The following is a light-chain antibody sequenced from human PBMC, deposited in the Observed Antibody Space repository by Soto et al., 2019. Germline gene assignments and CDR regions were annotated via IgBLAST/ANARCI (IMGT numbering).Light chain of an antibody. CDR1: QTITNW. Sequence: DIHMTQSPSILSASVGDRVTITCRSSQTITNWFAWYQQKPGKAPRLLIYDASSLESWVPSRFSGSGSGTEFTLTISSLQSEDFAXXXXXXXXSFWTFGQGTKV. J-gene: IGKJ1*01. V-gene: IGKV1-5*01. CDR3: XXXXSFWT. CDR2: DAS.